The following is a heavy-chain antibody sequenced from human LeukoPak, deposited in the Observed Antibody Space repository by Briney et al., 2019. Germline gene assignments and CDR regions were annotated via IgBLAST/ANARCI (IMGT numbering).Heavy chain of an antibody. Sequence: PGGSLRLSCAASGFTLSDYYMSWIRQAPGKGLEWVSYISSSGSTIYYADSVKGRFTISRDNAKNSLYLQMNSLRAEDTAVYYCARSPNRAVAGTGGWFDPWGQGTLVTVSS. D-gene: IGHD6-19*01. V-gene: IGHV3-11*01. CDR2: ISSSGSTI. CDR1: GFTLSDYY. J-gene: IGHJ5*02. CDR3: ARSPNRAVAGTGGWFDP.